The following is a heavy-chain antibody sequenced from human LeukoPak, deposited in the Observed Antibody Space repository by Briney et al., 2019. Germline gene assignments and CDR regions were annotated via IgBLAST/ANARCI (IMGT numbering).Heavy chain of an antibody. CDR3: ARGANYYDSSGYDY. J-gene: IGHJ4*02. Sequence: ASVKVSCKASGGTFSSYAISWMRQAPGQGLEWMGRIIPIFGTANYAQKFQGRVTITTDESTSTAYMELSSLRSEDTAVYYCARGANYYDSSGYDYWGQGTLVTVSS. CDR1: GGTFSSYA. CDR2: IIPIFGTA. D-gene: IGHD3-22*01. V-gene: IGHV1-69*05.